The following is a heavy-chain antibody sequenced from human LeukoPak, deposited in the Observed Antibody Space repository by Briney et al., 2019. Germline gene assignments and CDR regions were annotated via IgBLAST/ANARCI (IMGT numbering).Heavy chain of an antibody. J-gene: IGHJ5*02. V-gene: IGHV4-39*07. CDR2: MYYTGTT. D-gene: IGHD5-12*01. CDR3: AGSVSAYAGRGWFDP. CDR1: GGSIRSLGYS. Sequence: PSETLSLTCSVSGGSIRSLGYSWGWIRQPPGKGLEWIASMYYTGTTYYNPSLKSRVTMSVDTSKNQFSLNLTSVTAADTAVFYCAGSVSAYAGRGWFDPWSQGTLVTVSS.